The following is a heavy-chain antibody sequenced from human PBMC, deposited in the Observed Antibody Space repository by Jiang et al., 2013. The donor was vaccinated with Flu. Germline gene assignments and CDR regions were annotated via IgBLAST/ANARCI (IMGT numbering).Heavy chain of an antibody. D-gene: IGHD3-10*01. V-gene: IGHV4-31*03. CDR2: IYYSGST. J-gene: IGHJ4*02. Sequence: KPSQTLSLTCTVSGGSISSGGYYWSWIRQHPGKGLEWIGYIYYSGSTYYNPSLKSRVTISVDTSKNQFSLKLSSVTAADTAVYYCARDSMVRGVIPDYWGQGTLVTVSS. CDR3: ARDSMVRGVIPDY. CDR1: GGSISSGGYY.